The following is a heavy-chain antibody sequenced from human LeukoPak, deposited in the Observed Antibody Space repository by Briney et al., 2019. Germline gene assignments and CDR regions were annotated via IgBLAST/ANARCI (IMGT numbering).Heavy chain of an antibody. Sequence: PSETLSLTYAVYGGSFSGYYWSWIRQPPGKGLEWIGEINHSGSTNYYPSLKSRVTISVDTSKNQFSLKLSSVTAADTAVYYCARGQRMYDFWSGYYTYSDYNWFDPWGQGTLVTVSS. CDR2: INHSGST. J-gene: IGHJ5*02. D-gene: IGHD3-3*01. CDR3: ARGQRMYDFWSGYYTYSDYNWFDP. CDR1: GGSFSGYY. V-gene: IGHV4-34*01.